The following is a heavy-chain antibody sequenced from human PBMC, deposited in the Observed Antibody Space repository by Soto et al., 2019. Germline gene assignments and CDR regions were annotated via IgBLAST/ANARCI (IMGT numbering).Heavy chain of an antibody. V-gene: IGHV4-59*01. CDR1: GGSISSYY. J-gene: IGHJ4*02. CDR2: IYYSGST. CDR3: ARDKLGTMVRGVIQRYFDY. D-gene: IGHD3-10*01. Sequence: SETLSLTCTVSGGSISSYYWSWIRQPPGKGLEWIGYIYYSGSTNYNPSLKSRVTISVDTSKNQFSLKLSSVTAADTAVYYCARDKLGTMVRGVIQRYFDYWGQGTLVTVS.